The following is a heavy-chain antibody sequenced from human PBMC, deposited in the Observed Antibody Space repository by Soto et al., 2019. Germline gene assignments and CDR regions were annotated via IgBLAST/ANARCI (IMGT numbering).Heavy chain of an antibody. J-gene: IGHJ6*02. CDR3: AKTITMVRGVIIPYYYYGMDV. D-gene: IGHD3-10*01. V-gene: IGHV1-18*04. CDR2: ISAYNGNT. CDR1: GYTFTSYG. Sequence: SVKVSCKASGYTFTSYGISWVRQAPGQGLEWRGWISAYNGNTNYAQKLQGRVTMTTDTSTSTAYMELRSLRSDDTAVYYCAKTITMVRGVIIPYYYYGMDVWGQGTTVTVSS.